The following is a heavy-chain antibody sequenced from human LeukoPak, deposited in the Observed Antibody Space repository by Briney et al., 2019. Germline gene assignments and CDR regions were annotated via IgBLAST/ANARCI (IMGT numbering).Heavy chain of an antibody. CDR1: GYTFTDYY. CDR3: AGGITTRHFYYGMDV. V-gene: IGHV1-2*02. J-gene: IGHJ6*02. D-gene: IGHD3-22*01. Sequence: ASVKVSCKASGYTFTDYYTHWVRQAPGQGLEWMGWINPNSGGTNYAQKFQGRVTMTRDTSISTAYMELSRLRSDDAAVYSCAGGITTRHFYYGMDVWGQGTTVTVSS. CDR2: INPNSGGT.